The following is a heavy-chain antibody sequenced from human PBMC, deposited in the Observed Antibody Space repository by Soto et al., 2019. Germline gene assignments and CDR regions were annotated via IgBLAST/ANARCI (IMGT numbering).Heavy chain of an antibody. CDR1: GFTFSSYA. D-gene: IGHD3-22*01. Sequence: GGSLRLSCAASGFTFSSYAIHWVRQAPGKGLECVAVIWYDGGLKLYADSVKGRFTITRDNSKNTVYLQMNSLRAEDTAVYYCTRHYYDSGGYPFDYWGQGTLVTVSS. V-gene: IGHV3-33*01. J-gene: IGHJ4*02. CDR2: IWYDGGLK. CDR3: TRHYYDSGGYPFDY.